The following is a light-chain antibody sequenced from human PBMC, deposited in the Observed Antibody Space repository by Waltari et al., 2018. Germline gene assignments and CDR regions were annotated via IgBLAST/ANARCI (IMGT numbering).Light chain of an antibody. J-gene: IGLJ1*01. CDR3: SSYTSSSTFV. CDR2: DVS. V-gene: IGLV2-14*01. CDR1: SSDVGGYNY. Sequence: QSALTQPASVSGSPGQSLTISCTGTSSDVGGYNYVSWYQQPPSKAPKLMIYDVSKRPSVVSNRFSGSKSGNTASLTISGLQAEDEADYYCSSYTSSSTFVFGTGTKVTVL.